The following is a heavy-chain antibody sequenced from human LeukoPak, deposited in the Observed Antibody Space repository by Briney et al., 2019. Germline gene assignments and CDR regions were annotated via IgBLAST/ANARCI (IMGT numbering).Heavy chain of an antibody. J-gene: IGHJ4*02. CDR2: ISYDGSNK. CDR1: GFTFSSYA. D-gene: IGHD4-23*01. V-gene: IGHV3-30-3*01. CDR3: ARDYDYGGNPFDY. Sequence: GRSLRLSCAASGFTFSSYAMHWVRQAPGKGLEWVAVISYDGSNKYYADSVKGRFTISRDNAKNSLYLQMNSLRAEDTAVYYCARDYDYGGNPFDYWGRGTLVTVSS.